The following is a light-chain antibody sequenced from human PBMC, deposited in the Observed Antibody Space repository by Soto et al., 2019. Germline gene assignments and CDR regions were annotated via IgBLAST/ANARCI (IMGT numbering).Light chain of an antibody. CDR1: QSVSSSY. V-gene: IGKV3D-20*02. Sequence: EIVLTQSPGTLSLSPGERATLSCRASQSVSSSYLAWYQQKPGQAPRLLIYGASSRPTGIPDRFSGSGSGTDFTLTISSLEPEDFALYYCQQRSNWPITFGQGTRLEIK. CDR2: GAS. J-gene: IGKJ5*01. CDR3: QQRSNWPIT.